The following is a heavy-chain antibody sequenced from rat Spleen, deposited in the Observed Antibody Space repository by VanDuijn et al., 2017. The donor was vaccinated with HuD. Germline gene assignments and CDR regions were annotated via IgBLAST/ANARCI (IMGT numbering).Heavy chain of an antibody. J-gene: IGHJ3*01. CDR1: GFTFSSFP. D-gene: IGHD1-11*01. Sequence: EVQLVESGGGLVQPGRSLKLSCAASGFTFSSFPMAWVRQAPKKGLEWVASISPSGGSIYYRDSVKGRFTISRDNAKSTLYLQMDSLRSEDTATYYCANGATEGIDWGQGTLVTVSS. CDR3: ANGATEGID. CDR2: ISPSGGSI. V-gene: IGHV5-46*01.